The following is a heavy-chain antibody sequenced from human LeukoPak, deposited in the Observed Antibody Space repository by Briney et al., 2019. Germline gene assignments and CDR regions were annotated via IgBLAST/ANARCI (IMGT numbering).Heavy chain of an antibody. Sequence: GGSLRLSCAASGFTFSSYSMNWVRQAPGKGLEWVSSISSSSSYIYYADSVKGRFTITRDNAKNSLYLQMNSLRAEDTAVYYCARVSSGWVDYWGQGTLVTVSS. D-gene: IGHD6-19*01. V-gene: IGHV3-21*01. CDR1: GFTFSSYS. J-gene: IGHJ4*02. CDR3: ARVSSGWVDY. CDR2: ISSSSSYI.